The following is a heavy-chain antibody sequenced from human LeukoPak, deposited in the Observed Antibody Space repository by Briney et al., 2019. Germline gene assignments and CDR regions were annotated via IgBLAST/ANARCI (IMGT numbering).Heavy chain of an antibody. CDR1: GFSLSTSGVG. CDR2: IYWDDDK. J-gene: IGHJ4*02. CDR3: AHRTSGSKQGRYTDFDY. D-gene: IGHD3-3*01. Sequence: KRSGPTLVNPTQTLTLTCTFSGFSLSTSGVGVGWICQPPGKALEWLALIYWDDDKRYSPSLKSRLTITKDTSKNQVVLTMTNMDPVDTATYYCAHRTSGSKQGRYTDFDYWGQGTLVTVSS. V-gene: IGHV2-5*02.